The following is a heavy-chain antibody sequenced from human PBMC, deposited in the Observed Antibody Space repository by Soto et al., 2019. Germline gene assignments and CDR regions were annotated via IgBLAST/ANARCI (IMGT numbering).Heavy chain of an antibody. CDR2: ISPNSGAT. CDR1: GYTFSDYY. D-gene: IGHD2-21*01. CDR3: ARGPRTQLWLTFAH. V-gene: IGHV1-2*02. J-gene: IGHJ1*01. Sequence: ASGKVSCKASGYTFSDYYLHWVRQAPGQGLEWMGWISPNSGATEYAPKFQGRVTMTTDTSISTAFLKLASLRPDDTAIYYCARGPRTQLWLTFAHWGQGTLVTVSS.